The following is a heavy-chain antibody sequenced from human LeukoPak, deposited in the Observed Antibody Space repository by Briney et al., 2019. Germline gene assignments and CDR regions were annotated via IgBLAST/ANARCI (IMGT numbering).Heavy chain of an antibody. D-gene: IGHD1-14*01. CDR3: ARSIMPKPYYYYYYMDV. J-gene: IGHJ6*03. CDR2: IIPILGTA. CDR1: GGTFSSYA. Sequence: SVKVSCKASGGTFSSYAISWVRQAPGQGLERMGGIIPILGTANYAQKFQGRVTITTDESTSTAYMELSSLRSEDTAVYYCARSIMPKPYYYYYYMDVWGKGTTVTVSS. V-gene: IGHV1-69*05.